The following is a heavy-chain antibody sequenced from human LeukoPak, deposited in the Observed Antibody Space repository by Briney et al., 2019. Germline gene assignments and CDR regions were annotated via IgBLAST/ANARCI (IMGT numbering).Heavy chain of an antibody. V-gene: IGHV3-7*01. CDR2: IKQDGSEK. J-gene: IGHJ5*02. CDR1: GFTFSSYW. Sequence: GGSLRLSCAASGFTFSSYWMSWVRQAPGKGLEWVANIKQDGSEKYYVDSVKGRFTISRDNAKNSLYLQMNSLRAEDTAVYYCAKGCSTSCYYNWFDPWGQGTLVTVSS. CDR3: AKGCSTSCYYNWFDP. D-gene: IGHD2-2*01.